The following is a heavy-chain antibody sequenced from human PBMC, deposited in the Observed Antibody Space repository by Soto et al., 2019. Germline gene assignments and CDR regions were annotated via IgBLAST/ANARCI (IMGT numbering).Heavy chain of an antibody. CDR3: ARKGDSSGYYYVCDY. CDR1: GGSISSSSYY. D-gene: IGHD3-22*01. J-gene: IGHJ4*02. CDR2: IYYSGST. Sequence: SETLSLTCTVSGGSISSSSYYWGWIRQPPGKGLEWIGSIYYSGSTYYNPSLKSRVTISVDTSKNQFSLKLSSVTAADTAVYYCARKGDSSGYYYVCDYWGQGTLVT. V-gene: IGHV4-39*01.